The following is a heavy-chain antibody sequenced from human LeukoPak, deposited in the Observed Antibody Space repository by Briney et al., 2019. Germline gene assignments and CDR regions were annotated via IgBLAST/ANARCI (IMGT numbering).Heavy chain of an antibody. CDR2: INAGNGNT. CDR1: GFTFTSYA. J-gene: IGHJ4*02. CDR3: AAAYIAAAGNFDY. V-gene: IGHV1-3*01. Sequence: ASVKVSCKASGFTFTSYAMHWVRQAPGQRLEWMGWINAGNGNTKYSQKFQGRVTITRDTSASTAYMELSSLRSEDTAVYYCAAAYIAAAGNFDYWGQGTLVTVSS. D-gene: IGHD6-13*01.